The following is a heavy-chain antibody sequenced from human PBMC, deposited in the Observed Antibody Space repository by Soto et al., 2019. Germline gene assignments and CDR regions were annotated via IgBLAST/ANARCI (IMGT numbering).Heavy chain of an antibody. V-gene: IGHV4-4*07. Sequence: SETLSLTCTVSGGSISSYYWSWIRQPAGKGLEWIGRIYTSGSTNYNTSLKSRVTMSVDTSKNQFSLKLSSVTAADTAVYYCARASSSIESGGFDYWGQGTLVTVSS. CDR3: ARASSSIESGGFDY. CDR1: GGSISSYY. CDR2: IYTSGST. J-gene: IGHJ4*02. D-gene: IGHD2-15*01.